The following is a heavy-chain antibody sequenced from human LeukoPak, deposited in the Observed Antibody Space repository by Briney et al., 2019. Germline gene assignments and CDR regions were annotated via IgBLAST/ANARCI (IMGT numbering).Heavy chain of an antibody. CDR2: IYSGGST. CDR3: AKDGVITAPSNFDY. J-gene: IGHJ4*02. D-gene: IGHD3-22*01. CDR1: GITFSDYY. Sequence: GGSLRLSCAASGITFSDYYMNWIRQAPGKGLEWVSVIYSGGSTYYADSVKGRFTISRDNSKNTLYLQMNSLRAEDTAVYYCAKDGVITAPSNFDYWGQGTLVTVSS. V-gene: IGHV3-53*01.